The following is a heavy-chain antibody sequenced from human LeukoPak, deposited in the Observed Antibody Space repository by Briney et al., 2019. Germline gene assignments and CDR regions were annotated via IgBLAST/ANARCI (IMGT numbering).Heavy chain of an antibody. CDR2: IIPMLNKA. CDR3: ARCSSGGCFFDF. D-gene: IGHD2-15*01. CDR1: GGTFSGYV. V-gene: IGHV1-69*05. Sequence: SVKVSCKASGGTFSGYVISWVRQAPGQGLEWMGGIIPMLNKANYAQKFQGRVTATTDESTSTANMELRSLRSEDTAIYYCARCSSGGCFFDFWAQGTLVTVSS. J-gene: IGHJ4*02.